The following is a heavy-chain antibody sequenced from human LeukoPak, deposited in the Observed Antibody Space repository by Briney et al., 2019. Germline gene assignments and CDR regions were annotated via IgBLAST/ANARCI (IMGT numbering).Heavy chain of an antibody. J-gene: IGHJ4*02. V-gene: IGHV4-34*01. Sequence: SETLSLTCAVYGGSFSGYYWSWNRQPPGKGLEWIGEINHSGSTNYNPSLKSRVTISVDTSKNQFSLKLSSVTAADTAVYYCARGRRNYYGSGSYSITCCYFDYWGQGTLVTVSS. CDR2: INHSGST. CDR1: GGSFSGYY. D-gene: IGHD3-10*01. CDR3: ARGRRNYYGSGSYSITCCYFDY.